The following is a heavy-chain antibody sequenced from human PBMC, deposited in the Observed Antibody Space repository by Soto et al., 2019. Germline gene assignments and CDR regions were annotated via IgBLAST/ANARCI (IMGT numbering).Heavy chain of an antibody. CDR1: GGSISSSNW. CDR3: ASRIALISV. Sequence: QVQLQESGPGLVKPSGILSLTCAVSGGSISSSNWWSGVRQPPGKGLEWIGEAYHTGSTNSNPSLKTRVTISVDNSKNQFSLKLSSVTAADTAVYYCASRIALISVWGQGTMVTVSS. D-gene: IGHD3-22*01. CDR2: AYHTGST. J-gene: IGHJ3*01. V-gene: IGHV4-4*02.